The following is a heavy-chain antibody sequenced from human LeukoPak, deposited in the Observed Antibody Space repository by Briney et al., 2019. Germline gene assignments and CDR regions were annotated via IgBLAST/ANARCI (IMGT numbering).Heavy chain of an antibody. J-gene: IGHJ4*02. V-gene: IGHV3-64*01. Sequence: GGSLRLSCVASGFTFSSYAMHWVRQAPGKGLEYVSTIRTNGGSTYYANSVKGRFTISRDNAKNTLYLQMNSLRAEDTAVYYCASREYWGQGTLVTVSS. CDR1: GFTFSSYA. CDR3: ASREY. CDR2: IRTNGGST. D-gene: IGHD1-26*01.